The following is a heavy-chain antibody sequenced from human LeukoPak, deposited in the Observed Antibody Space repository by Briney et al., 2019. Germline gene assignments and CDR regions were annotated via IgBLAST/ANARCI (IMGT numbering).Heavy chain of an antibody. CDR3: ARDHCSGGSCYSSNLYGMDV. V-gene: IGHV1-69*01. J-gene: IGHJ6*02. CDR2: IIPIFGTA. D-gene: IGHD2-15*01. CDR1: GGTFSSYA. Sequence: GSSVKVSCKASGGTFSSYAISWVRQAPGQGLEWMGGIIPIFGTANYAQKFQGRVTITADESTSTAYMELSSLRSEDTAVYYCARDHCSGGSCYSSNLYGMDVWGQGTTVTVSS.